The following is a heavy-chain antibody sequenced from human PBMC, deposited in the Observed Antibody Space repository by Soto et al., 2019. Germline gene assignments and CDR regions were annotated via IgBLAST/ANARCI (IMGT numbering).Heavy chain of an antibody. CDR3: ARAGSSSSHGWFDP. V-gene: IGHV3-23*01. Sequence: GGSLRLSCAASGFTFSSYAMSWVRQAPGKGLEWVSAISGSGGSTYYADSVKGRFTISRDNSKNTLYLQMNSLRAEDTAVYYCARAGSSSSHGWFDPWGQGTLVTVSS. D-gene: IGHD6-6*01. CDR1: GFTFSSYA. J-gene: IGHJ5*02. CDR2: ISGSGGST.